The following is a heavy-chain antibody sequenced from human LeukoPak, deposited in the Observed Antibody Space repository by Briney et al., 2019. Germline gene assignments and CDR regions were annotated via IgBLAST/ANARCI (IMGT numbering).Heavy chain of an antibody. D-gene: IGHD2-2*01. CDR2: IYTSGTP. CDR3: PRGYCSSVSCYYFDS. Sequence: SETLSLTCTVSGGSISSYYWSWIRQPPGKGLEWIGYIYTSGTPNYNPSLKSRVTISGDTSKNQFSLKLTYVTAADTAVYYCPRGYCSSVSCYYFDSWGQGTLVTVSS. J-gene: IGHJ4*02. V-gene: IGHV4-4*08. CDR1: GGSISSYY.